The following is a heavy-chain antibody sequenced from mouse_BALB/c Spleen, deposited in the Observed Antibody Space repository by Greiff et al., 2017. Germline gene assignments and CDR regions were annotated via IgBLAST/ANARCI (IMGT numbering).Heavy chain of an antibody. V-gene: IGHV5-17*02. D-gene: IGHD4-1*01. CDR2: ISSGSSTI. Sequence: DVKLVESGGGLVQPGGSRKLSCAASGFTFSSFGMHWVRQAPEKGLEWVAYISSGSSTIYYADTVKGRFTISRDNPKNTLFLQMTSLRSEDTAMYYCARSNPNWEGWYFDVWGAGTTVTVSS. J-gene: IGHJ1*01. CDR3: ARSNPNWEGWYFDV. CDR1: GFTFSSFG.